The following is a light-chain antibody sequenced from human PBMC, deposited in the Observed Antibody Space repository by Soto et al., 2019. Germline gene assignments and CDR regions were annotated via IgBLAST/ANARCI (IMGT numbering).Light chain of an antibody. CDR3: QQYGSSPLMYT. V-gene: IGKV3-20*01. CDR1: QSVSSNY. J-gene: IGKJ2*01. Sequence: EIVLTQSPGTPSLSPGERATLSCRASQSVSSNYLTWYQQKPGQAPRLLIYGASSRATGIPDRFSGSGSGTDFTLTISRLEPEDFAVYYCQQYGSSPLMYTFGQGTKLEIK. CDR2: GAS.